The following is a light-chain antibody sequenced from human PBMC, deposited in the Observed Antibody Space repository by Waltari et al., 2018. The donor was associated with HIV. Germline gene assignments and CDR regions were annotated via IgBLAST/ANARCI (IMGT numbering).Light chain of an antibody. CDR1: SSNIGKNT. Sequence: QSVLTQPPSASGTPGQRVTISCSGSSSNIGKNTVHWYQQLPGTAPKLLIYSNNQRPSGVPDRFSGSKSGTSASLAISGLQSEDEADYYCAAWDDSLKGYVFGPGTEVSVL. CDR3: AAWDDSLKGYV. J-gene: IGLJ1*01. V-gene: IGLV1-44*01. CDR2: SNN.